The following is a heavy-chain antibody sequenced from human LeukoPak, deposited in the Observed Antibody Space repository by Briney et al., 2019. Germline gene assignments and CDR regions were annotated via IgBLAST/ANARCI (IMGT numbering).Heavy chain of an antibody. Sequence: SVKVSCKASGGTFSSYAISWVRQAPGQGLEWMGRIIPILGIANYAQKFQGRVTITADKSTSTAYMELSSLRSEDTAVYYCARVKGVAGDYYYYYGMDVWGQGTTVTVSS. J-gene: IGHJ6*02. CDR2: IIPILGIA. V-gene: IGHV1-69*04. CDR1: GGTFSSYA. CDR3: ARVKGVAGDYYYYYGMDV. D-gene: IGHD6-13*01.